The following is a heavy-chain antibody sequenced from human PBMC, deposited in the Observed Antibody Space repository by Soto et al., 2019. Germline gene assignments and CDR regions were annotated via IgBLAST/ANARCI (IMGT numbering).Heavy chain of an antibody. V-gene: IGHV1-69*06. D-gene: IGHD1-26*01. J-gene: IGHJ4*02. Sequence: QVQLVQSGTVVQRRGSSVKVSCQASGGTFSSHGMAWVRQAPGQGLEWMGGIIPTFGTPTYAPKFQGRVTIPAAKSTNTAYMELSSLRSEDTGVYYCASERSAQYFDFWGQGTLITVSS. CDR1: GGTFSSHG. CDR2: IIPTFGTP. CDR3: ASERSAQYFDF.